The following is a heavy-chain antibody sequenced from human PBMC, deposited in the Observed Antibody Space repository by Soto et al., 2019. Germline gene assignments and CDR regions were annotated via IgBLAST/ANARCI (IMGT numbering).Heavy chain of an antibody. CDR1: EGSIYTYY. CDR2: ISDGGST. D-gene: IGHD2-2*01. V-gene: IGHV4-59*01. J-gene: IGHJ6*01. CDR3: AGYCRSYICPEAHYFALEV. Sequence: PSETLCVPCNFSEGSIYTYYWSWIGQSPGKGLDWIGYISDGGSTNYNPSLKSRVTISVDTSKKQVSLKLSSASAPDTARYFCAGYCRSYICPEAHYFALEVWGQGTPVTVSS.